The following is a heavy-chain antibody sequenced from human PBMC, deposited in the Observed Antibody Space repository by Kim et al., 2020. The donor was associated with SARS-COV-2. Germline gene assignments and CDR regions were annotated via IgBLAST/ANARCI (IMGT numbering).Heavy chain of an antibody. Sequence: SETLSLTCAVYGGSFSGYYWSWIRQPPGKGLEWIGEINHSGSTNYNPSLKSRVTISVDTSKNQFSLKLSSVTAADTAVYYCARASSSGWYNYWGQGTLVT. CDR3: ARASSSGWYNY. V-gene: IGHV4-34*01. CDR2: INHSGST. J-gene: IGHJ4*02. D-gene: IGHD6-19*01. CDR1: GGSFSGYY.